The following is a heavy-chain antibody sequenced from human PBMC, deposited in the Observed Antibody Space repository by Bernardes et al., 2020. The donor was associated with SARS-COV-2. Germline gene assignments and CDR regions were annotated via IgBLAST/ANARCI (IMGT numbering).Heavy chain of an antibody. V-gene: IGHV4-59*01. CDR3: AREIRAWGSWFDP. CDR1: GGSISSYY. J-gene: IGHJ5*02. Sequence: SETLSLTCTVSGGSISSYYWSWIRQPPGKGLEWIGYIYYSGSTNYNPSLKSRVTISVDTSKNQFSLKLSSVTAADTAVYYCAREIRAWGSWFDPWGQGTLVTVSS. D-gene: IGHD7-27*01. CDR2: IYYSGST.